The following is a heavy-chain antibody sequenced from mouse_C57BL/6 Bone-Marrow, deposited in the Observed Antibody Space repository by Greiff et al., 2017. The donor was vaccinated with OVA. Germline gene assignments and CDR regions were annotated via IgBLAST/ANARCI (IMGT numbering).Heavy chain of an antibody. Sequence: EVQLQQSGPELVKPGASVKISCKASGYSFTGYYMNWVKQSPEKSLEWIGEINPSTGGTTYNQKFKAKATLTVEKSSSTAYMQLKSLTSEDSAVYYCARDNYVDYAMDYWGQGTSVTVSS. CDR1: GYSFTGYY. V-gene: IGHV1-42*01. CDR3: ARDNYVDYAMDY. D-gene: IGHD1-3*01. CDR2: INPSTGGT. J-gene: IGHJ4*01.